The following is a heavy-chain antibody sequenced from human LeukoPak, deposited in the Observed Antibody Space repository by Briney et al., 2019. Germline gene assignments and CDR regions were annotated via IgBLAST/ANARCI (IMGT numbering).Heavy chain of an antibody. J-gene: IGHJ4*02. D-gene: IGHD3-3*01. V-gene: IGHV3-33*01. Sequence: PGGSLRLSCAASGFTFSNYGMHWVRQAPGKGLEWVAVIYDDGSKEYFADSVKGRFTISRDNSKNTVLLQMNSLRAEDTAVFYRARDFKSGYVDSWGQGTLVTVSS. CDR1: GFTFSNYG. CDR3: ARDFKSGYVDS. CDR2: IYDDGSKE.